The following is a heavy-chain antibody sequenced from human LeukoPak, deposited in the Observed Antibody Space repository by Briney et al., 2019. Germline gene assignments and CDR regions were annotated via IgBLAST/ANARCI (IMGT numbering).Heavy chain of an antibody. J-gene: IGHJ4*02. D-gene: IGHD3-16*01. CDR1: GFTFSRYW. V-gene: IGHV3-74*03. CDR3: VRDNFGVDY. Sequence: GGSLRLSCAASGFTFSRYWMQWVRQAPGKGLVWVSHIVSDGSSTTYADSVKGRFTTSRDNAKNTLYLQMNGLRVEDTAVYYCVRDNFGVDYWGQRTLVTISS. CDR2: IVSDGSST.